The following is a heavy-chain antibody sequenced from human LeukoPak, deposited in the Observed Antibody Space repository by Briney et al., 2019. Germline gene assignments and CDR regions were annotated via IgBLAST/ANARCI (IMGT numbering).Heavy chain of an antibody. CDR2: ISAYNGNT. V-gene: IGHV1-18*01. CDR3: ARDQAATNTQVRFCLD. CDR1: GYTFTSYG. D-gene: IGHD3-9*01. J-gene: IGHJ4*02. Sequence: ASENVSCKASGYTFTSYGISWVRQAPGQGLEWMGLISAYNGNTNFAQKLQGRATMTTDTSTSTAYMDLRSLRSDDTAVYYCARDQAATNTQVRFCLDWGQGTLVTVSS.